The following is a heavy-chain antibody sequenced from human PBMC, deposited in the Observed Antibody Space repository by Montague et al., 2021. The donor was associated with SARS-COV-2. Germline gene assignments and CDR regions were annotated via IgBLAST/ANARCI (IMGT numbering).Heavy chain of an antibody. J-gene: IGHJ4*02. D-gene: IGHD4-11*01. V-gene: IGHV4-34*01. CDR1: GESFSGFF. CDR3: ARWDPQTLTVISLRGKSANDY. Sequence: SETLSPTCAVYGESFSGFFWSWIRQPPGKGLEWIAEINDRGVTNYNYNPSLGSRVTISADTSKNQFSLKLGSVTAADTAAYYCARWDPQTLTVISLRGKSANDYWGQGTLVTVSS. CDR2: INDRGVTNY.